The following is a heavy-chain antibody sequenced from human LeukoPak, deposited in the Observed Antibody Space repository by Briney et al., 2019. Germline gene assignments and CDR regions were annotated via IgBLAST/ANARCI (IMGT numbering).Heavy chain of an antibody. Sequence: SETLSLTCTVSGGSISSYYWSWIRQPPGKGLEWIGYIYYSGSTNYNPSLKSRVTISVDTSKNQFSLKLSSVTAADTAVYYWARSSSNPRAFDPWGQGTLVTVSS. CDR2: IYYSGST. V-gene: IGHV4-59*01. CDR3: ARSSSNPRAFDP. J-gene: IGHJ5*02. D-gene: IGHD2-2*01. CDR1: GGSISSYY.